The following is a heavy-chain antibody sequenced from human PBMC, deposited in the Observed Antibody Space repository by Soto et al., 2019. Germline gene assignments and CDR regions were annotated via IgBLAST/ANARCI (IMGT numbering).Heavy chain of an antibody. V-gene: IGHV1-18*01. CDR2: ISAYNGNT. D-gene: IGHD3-10*01. CDR1: GYTFTSYG. J-gene: IGHJ4*02. CDR3: ARALLDYYGSGTSDY. Sequence: ASVKVSCKASGYTFTSYGIIWVRQAPGQGLEWMGWISAYNGNTNYAQKLQGRVTMTTDTSTSTAYMELRSLRSDDTAVYYCARALLDYYGSGTSDYWGQGTLVTVSS.